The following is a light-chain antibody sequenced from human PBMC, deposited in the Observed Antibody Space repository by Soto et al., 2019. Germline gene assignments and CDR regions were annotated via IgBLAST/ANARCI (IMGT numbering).Light chain of an antibody. CDR2: AAS. CDR3: QQSYSTPQT. J-gene: IGKJ3*01. CDR1: QGIGKY. V-gene: IGKV1-27*01. Sequence: DFQMTQSPSSLSASVGDIVTITCRASQGIGKYLAWYQQKAGKVPNLLIYAASTLQSGVPSRFSGSGSGTDFTLTISSLQPEDFATYYCQQSYSTPQTFGPGTKVDIK.